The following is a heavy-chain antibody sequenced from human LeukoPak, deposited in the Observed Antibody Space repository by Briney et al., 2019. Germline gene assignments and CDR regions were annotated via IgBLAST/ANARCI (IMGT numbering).Heavy chain of an antibody. Sequence: GGSLRLSCAASGFTFSSYSMNWVRQAPGKGLEWVSSITSSGRYIYYADSVKGRFTISRDNAKNSLYLQMNSLRAEDTAVYYCARAAGEMATIRYWGQGTLVTVSS. J-gene: IGHJ4*02. V-gene: IGHV3-21*01. CDR3: ARAAGEMATIRY. CDR2: ITSSGRYI. D-gene: IGHD5-24*01. CDR1: GFTFSSYS.